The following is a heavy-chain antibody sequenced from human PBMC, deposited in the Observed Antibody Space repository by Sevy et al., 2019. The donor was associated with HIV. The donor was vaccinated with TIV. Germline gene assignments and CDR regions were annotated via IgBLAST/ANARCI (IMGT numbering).Heavy chain of an antibody. CDR2: IKSNTDGGTT. V-gene: IGHV3-15*01. CDR1: GFSFSDAW. CDR3: TTDAALTPWYGLQY. D-gene: IGHD2-21*01. J-gene: IGHJ1*01. Sequence: GGSLRLSCAASGFSFSDAWMRWVRQAPGEGLEWVGRIKSNTDGGTTEYATPVKERFTISRDDSKNTVYLQLNSLKPEDTAGYYWTTDAALTPWYGLQYWGQGTLVTVSS.